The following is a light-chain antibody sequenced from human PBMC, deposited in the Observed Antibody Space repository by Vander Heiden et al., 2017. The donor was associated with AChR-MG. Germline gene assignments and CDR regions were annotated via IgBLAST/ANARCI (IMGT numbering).Light chain of an antibody. CDR1: NIASKS. V-gene: IGLV3-21*02. J-gene: IGLJ3*02. Sequence: SYVLPQAPSVSVAPGQTATMSCGGNNIASKSVHWYQEKPGQAPVLVVYDDGDRPSGIPERFSGSNSGSTATLVISRVEAGDEAEYYCQVWDNSRDHPVFGGGTKLTVL. CDR3: QVWDNSRDHPV. CDR2: DDG.